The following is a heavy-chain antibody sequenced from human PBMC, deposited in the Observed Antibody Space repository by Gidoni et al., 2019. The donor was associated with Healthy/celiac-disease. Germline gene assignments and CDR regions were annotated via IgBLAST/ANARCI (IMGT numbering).Heavy chain of an antibody. J-gene: IGHJ6*02. CDR3: AKDLIAVAGTGYYYGMDV. D-gene: IGHD6-19*01. V-gene: IGHV3-9*01. Sequence: EVQLVESGGGWVQPGRSLRLSCAASGFPFDDAALHWVRQAPGKGLELVSGIIWNSGSIGYADSVKGRFTISRDNAKNSLYLQMNSLRAEDTALYYCAKDLIAVAGTGYYYGMDVWGQGTTVTVSS. CDR1: GFPFDDAA. CDR2: IIWNSGSI.